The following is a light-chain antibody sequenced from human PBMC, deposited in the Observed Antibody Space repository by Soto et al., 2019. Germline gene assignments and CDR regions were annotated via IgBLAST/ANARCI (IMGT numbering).Light chain of an antibody. CDR1: QDISRY. J-gene: IGKJ2*01. Sequence: DIQMTQSPSSLSASVGDKVTITCQASQDISRYLSWHQKKPGKAPKFLIHEASNLETGVPSRFSGNGSGXDFTFIISSLQPEDIATYYCQQYDHLPYTFGQGTKLDIK. CDR3: QQYDHLPYT. V-gene: IGKV1-33*01. CDR2: EAS.